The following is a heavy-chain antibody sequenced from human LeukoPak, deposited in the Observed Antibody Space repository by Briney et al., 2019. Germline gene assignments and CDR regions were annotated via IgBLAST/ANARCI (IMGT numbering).Heavy chain of an antibody. J-gene: IGHJ1*01. CDR2: INHSGST. V-gene: IGHV4-34*01. CDR1: GGSFSGYY. CDR3: ARGEWLRSGRSTKYFQH. D-gene: IGHD5-12*01. Sequence: SETLSLTCAVYGGSFSGYYWSWIRQPPGKGLEWIGEINHSGSTNYNPSLKSRVTISVDTSKNQFSLKLISVTAADTAVYYCARGEWLRSGRSTKYFQHWGQGTLVTVSS.